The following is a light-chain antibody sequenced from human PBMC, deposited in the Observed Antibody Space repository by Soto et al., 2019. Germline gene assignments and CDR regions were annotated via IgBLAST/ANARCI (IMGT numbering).Light chain of an antibody. CDR2: EVS. J-gene: IGLJ1*01. CDR1: SSDVGGYNY. CDR3: SSYTSSSTYG. Sequence: QSALTQPASVSGSPGQSITISCTGTSSDVGGYNYVSWYQQHPGKAPKLMIYEVSNRPSGVPNRFSGSKSGNTASLTISGLQAEDEANFYCSSYTSSSTYGFGTGTKVTVL. V-gene: IGLV2-14*01.